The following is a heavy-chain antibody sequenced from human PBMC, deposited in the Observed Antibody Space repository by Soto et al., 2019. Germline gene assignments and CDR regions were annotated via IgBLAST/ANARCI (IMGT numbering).Heavy chain of an antibody. Sequence: GGSLRLSCEASGFTLRNYAMTWVRQAPGKGLEWVSLISANDVGTYYAESVKTRFTISTDQSRNTVYLQMDSLRADGTAIYYCAKAKNDYNWDNRPPFDYWGQGTLVTVSS. V-gene: IGHV3-23*01. CDR2: ISANDVGT. J-gene: IGHJ4*02. D-gene: IGHD1-20*01. CDR3: AKAKNDYNWDNRPPFDY. CDR1: GFTLRNYA.